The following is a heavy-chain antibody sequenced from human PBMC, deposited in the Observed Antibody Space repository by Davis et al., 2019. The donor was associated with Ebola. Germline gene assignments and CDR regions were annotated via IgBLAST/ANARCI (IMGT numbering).Heavy chain of an antibody. D-gene: IGHD1-26*01. J-gene: IGHJ4*02. CDR2: IYYSGST. CDR1: GGSISSYY. CDR3: ARVRRGSYRPYFDY. Sequence: PSETLSLTCTVSGGSISSYYWSWIRQPPGKGLEWIGYIYYSGSTNYNPSLKSRVTISVDTSKNQFSLKLSSVTAADTAVYYCARVRRGSYRPYFDYWGQGTLVTVSS. V-gene: IGHV4-59*08.